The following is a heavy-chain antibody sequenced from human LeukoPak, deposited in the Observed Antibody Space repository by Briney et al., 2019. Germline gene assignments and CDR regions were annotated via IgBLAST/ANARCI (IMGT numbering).Heavy chain of an antibody. J-gene: IGHJ4*02. CDR2: ISRSGDDI. CDR3: TKGSGGGAWAFDH. CDR1: GFIFDMYA. V-gene: IGHV3-23*01. D-gene: IGHD2-15*01. Sequence: GGSLRLSCEASGFIFDMYAMTWVRQSPGKGLEWVSSISRSGDDIYYADSVKGRFTISRDNSKKTLYLQMNRVRVEATAVFYCTKGSGGGAWAFDHWGQGNLVIVSS.